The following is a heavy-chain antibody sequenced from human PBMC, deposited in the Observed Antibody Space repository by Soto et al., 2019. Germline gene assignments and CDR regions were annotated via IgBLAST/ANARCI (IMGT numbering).Heavy chain of an antibody. CDR3: ARDWALGGPQHY. Sequence: EVQRLESGGGLVQPGGSLRLSCAASGFTFNNYAMSWVLQSATKGLELVSGISDGGGTYYADSVRGRFTISRVNSKNTLSLQMNSLRLEDTAIYYCARDWALGGPQHYWGQGALVTVSS. CDR2: ISDGGGT. D-gene: IGHD3-16*01. CDR1: GFTFNNYA. J-gene: IGHJ4*02. V-gene: IGHV3-23*01.